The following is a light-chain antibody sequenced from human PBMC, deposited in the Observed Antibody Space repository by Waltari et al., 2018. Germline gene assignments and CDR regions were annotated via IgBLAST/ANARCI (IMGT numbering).Light chain of an antibody. V-gene: IGLV1-47*01. Sequence: QPVLTQPPSASGTPGQRATISCSGRSSNIGSNFAYWYQQLPGTAPKLLIYRKNQRPSGVPDRFSGSKSGTSASLAISGLRSEDEADYYCATWDDSLSAWVFGGGTKLTVL. CDR2: RKN. CDR3: ATWDDSLSAWV. CDR1: SSNIGSNF. J-gene: IGLJ3*02.